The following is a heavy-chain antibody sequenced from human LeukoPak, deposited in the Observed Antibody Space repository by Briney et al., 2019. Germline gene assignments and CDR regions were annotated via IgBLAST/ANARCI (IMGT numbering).Heavy chain of an antibody. J-gene: IGHJ4*02. CDR2: INPSTGRT. CDR3: ARADYNDSSGYYDY. V-gene: IGHV1-46*01. CDR1: GYTFTDYY. D-gene: IGHD3-22*01. Sequence: ASVKVSCKPSGYTFTDYYLHWVRQAPGQGLEWMGIINPSTGRTSFAQKFQGRVAMTRDTCTSTVYMDLSSLRSEDTAVYYCARADYNDSSGYYDYWGQGTLVTVSS.